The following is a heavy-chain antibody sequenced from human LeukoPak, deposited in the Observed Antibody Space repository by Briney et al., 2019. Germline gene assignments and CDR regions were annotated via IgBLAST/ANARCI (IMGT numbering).Heavy chain of an antibody. CDR1: GYTFTGYY. V-gene: IGHV1-2*02. CDR2: ISPNSGGT. J-gene: IGHJ4*02. Sequence: ASVKVSCKXSGYTFTGYYMHWVRQAPGQGLEVMGWISPNSGGTNYAQKFQGRVTMTRDTSISTAYMELSRLRSDDTAVYYCACGYDFWSDYWGQGTLVTVSS. CDR3: ACGYDFWSDY. D-gene: IGHD3-3*01.